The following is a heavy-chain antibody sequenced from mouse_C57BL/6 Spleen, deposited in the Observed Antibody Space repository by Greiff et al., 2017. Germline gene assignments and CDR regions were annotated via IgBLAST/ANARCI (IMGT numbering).Heavy chain of an antibody. CDR1: GFTFSDYG. CDR2: ISSGSSTI. D-gene: IGHD2-4*01. J-gene: IGHJ3*01. CDR3: ARFDYDVPFAY. Sequence: DVKLVESGGGLVKPGGSLKLSCAASGFTFSDYGMHWVRQAPEKGLEWVAYISSGSSTIYYADTVKGRFTISRDNAKNTLFLQMTSLRSEDTAMYYCARFDYDVPFAYWGQGTLVTVSA. V-gene: IGHV5-17*01.